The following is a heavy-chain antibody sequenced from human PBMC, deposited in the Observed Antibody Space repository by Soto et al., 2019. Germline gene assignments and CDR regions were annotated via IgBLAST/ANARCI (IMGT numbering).Heavy chain of an antibody. CDR2: ISPIFGTA. J-gene: IGHJ1*01. V-gene: IGHV1-69*01. CDR3: ARHGPRVWELLQGYFQH. D-gene: IGHD1-26*01. CDR1: GGTFSSYA. Sequence: QVQLVQSGAEVKKPGSSVKVSCKASGGTFSSYAISWVRQAPGQGLEWMGGISPIFGTANYAQKFQGRVTITADEYTSTAYMELSSLRSEDTAVYYCARHGPRVWELLQGYFQHWGQGTLVTVSS.